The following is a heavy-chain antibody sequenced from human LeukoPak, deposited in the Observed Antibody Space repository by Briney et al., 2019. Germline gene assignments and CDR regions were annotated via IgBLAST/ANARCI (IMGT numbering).Heavy chain of an antibody. CDR3: ARDRNLITIAYYGMDV. CDR1: GFTFSSYW. V-gene: IGHV3-30-3*01. J-gene: IGHJ6*02. D-gene: IGHD3-3*01. Sequence: GGSLRLSCAASGFTFSSYWMTWVRQAPGKGLEWVAVISYDGSNKYYADSVKGRFTISRDNSKNTLYLQMNSLRAEDTAVYYCARDRNLITIAYYGMDVWGQGTTVTVSS. CDR2: ISYDGSNK.